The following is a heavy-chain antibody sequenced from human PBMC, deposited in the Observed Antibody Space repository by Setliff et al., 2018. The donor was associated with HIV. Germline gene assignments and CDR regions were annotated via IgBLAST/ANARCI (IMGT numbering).Heavy chain of an antibody. V-gene: IGHV4-39*01. CDR2: INYRGNT. CDR1: GGSISTSRYY. J-gene: IGHJ6*03. CDR3: ASLDGSESPYIYYYYMDV. Sequence: PSETLSLTCTVSGGSISTSRYYWGWIRQPPGKGLEWIGSINYRGNTYYNPSLKSRAAISVDTSKNQFSLKLSSVTAADTAVYYCASLDGSESPYIYYYYMDVWGEGTAVTVSS. D-gene: IGHD3-10*01.